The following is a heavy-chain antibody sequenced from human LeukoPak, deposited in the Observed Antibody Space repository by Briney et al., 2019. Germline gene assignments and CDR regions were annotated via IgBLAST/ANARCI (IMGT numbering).Heavy chain of an antibody. CDR2: IKSKTDGGTT. CDR3: TTEGDYAPGWFDY. D-gene: IGHD4-17*01. CDR1: GFTFSNAW. Sequence: PGGSLRLSCAASGFTFSNAWMSWVRQAPGKGLEWVGRIKSKTDGGTTDYAAPGKGRFTISRDDSKNTLYLQMNSLKTEDTAVYYCTTEGDYAPGWFDYWGQGTLVTVSS. J-gene: IGHJ4*02. V-gene: IGHV3-15*01.